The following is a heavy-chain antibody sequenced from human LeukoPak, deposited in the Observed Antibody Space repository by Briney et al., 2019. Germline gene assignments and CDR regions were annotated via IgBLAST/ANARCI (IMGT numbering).Heavy chain of an antibody. CDR2: INPNSGGT. CDR1: GYTFTSYG. D-gene: IGHD5-24*01. Sequence: VASVKVSCKASGYTFTSYGISWVRQAPGQGLEWMGWINPNSGGTNYAQKFQGWVTMTRDTSISTAYMELSRLRSDDTAVYYRARAYKRWLQLLFDYWGQGTLVTVSS. CDR3: ARAYKRWLQLLFDY. J-gene: IGHJ4*02. V-gene: IGHV1-2*04.